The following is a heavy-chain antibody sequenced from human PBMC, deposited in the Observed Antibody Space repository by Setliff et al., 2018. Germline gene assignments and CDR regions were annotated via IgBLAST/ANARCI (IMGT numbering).Heavy chain of an antibody. V-gene: IGHV3-23*01. D-gene: IGHD3-22*01. CDR3: AKSLYFYDSSGYYSGDNYYMDV. CDR1: GFTFSSYA. Sequence: GGSLRLSCAASGFTFSSYAISWVRQAPGKGLEWVSAISGSGGSTYYADSVKGRFTISRDNSKNTLYLQMNSLRAEDTAVYYCAKSLYFYDSSGYYSGDNYYMDVWGKGTTVTVSS. J-gene: IGHJ6*03. CDR2: ISGSGGST.